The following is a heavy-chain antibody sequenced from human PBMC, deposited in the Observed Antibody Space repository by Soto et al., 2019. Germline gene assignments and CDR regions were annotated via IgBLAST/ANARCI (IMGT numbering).Heavy chain of an antibody. Sequence: GGSLRLSCAASGFTXSSYGMHWVRQAPGKGLEWVAVISYDGSNKYYADSVKGRFTISRDNSKNTLYLQMNSLRAEDTAVYYCARARGFTVTGAWFEPWGQGTLVTVSS. CDR2: ISYDGSNK. CDR1: GFTXSSYG. D-gene: IGHD4-17*01. J-gene: IGHJ5*02. CDR3: ARARGFTVTGAWFEP. V-gene: IGHV3-30*03.